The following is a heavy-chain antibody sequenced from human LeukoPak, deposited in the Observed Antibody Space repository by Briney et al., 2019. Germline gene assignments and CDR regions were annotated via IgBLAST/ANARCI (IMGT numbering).Heavy chain of an antibody. J-gene: IGHJ4*02. CDR3: ARDGGDGGVDY. Sequence: GGSLRLSCAASGFTFSDHYIDWVRQAPGKGLEWVGRTRNKANSYTTEYAASVKGRFTISRDDSKNSLYLQMNSLKTEDTAVYYCARDGGDGGVDYWGQGTLVTVPS. D-gene: IGHD2-21*02. V-gene: IGHV3-72*01. CDR1: GFTFSDHY. CDR2: TRNKANSYTT.